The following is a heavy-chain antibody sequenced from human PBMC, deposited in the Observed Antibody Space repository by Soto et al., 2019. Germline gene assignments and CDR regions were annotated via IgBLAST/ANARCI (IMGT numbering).Heavy chain of an antibody. CDR1: GLSITDSEMG. Sequence: QVTLKESGPVLVKPKETLTLRCTVSGLSITDSEMGVSWIRQPPGQPLEWLAHIDSSGEKSYRTFLKSRLAISKHTSKRQIVLTMTNMDPADTATYYCARRHLAVAVSPWFDPWGQGIPVTVSS. V-gene: IGHV2-26*01. CDR2: IDSSGEK. CDR3: ARRHLAVAVSPWFDP. D-gene: IGHD6-19*01. J-gene: IGHJ5*02.